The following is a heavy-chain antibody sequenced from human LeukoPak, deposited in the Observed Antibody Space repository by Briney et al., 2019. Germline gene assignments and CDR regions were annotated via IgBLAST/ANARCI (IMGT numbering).Heavy chain of an antibody. Sequence: GASVKVSCKAFGYSVTNYYVHWVRQAPGQGLEWMGEINPSGGSTSYAQKFQGRITVTRDTYTNTVYMDLSSLRSEDTATYYCARGAPTTRIGAGRFDYWGQGSLLTVAS. V-gene: IGHV1-46*01. CDR1: GYSVTNYY. D-gene: IGHD5-12*01. CDR2: INPSGGST. J-gene: IGHJ4*02. CDR3: ARGAPTTRIGAGRFDY.